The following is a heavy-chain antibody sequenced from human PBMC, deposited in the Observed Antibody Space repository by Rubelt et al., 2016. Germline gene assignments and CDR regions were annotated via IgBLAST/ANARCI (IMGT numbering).Heavy chain of an antibody. CDR3: ARDSGALHYYGMDV. J-gene: IGHJ6*02. D-gene: IGHD1-26*01. Sequence: QVQLQQWGAGLLKPSETLSLTCTVSGGSISSYYWSWIRQPPGKGLEWIGYIYYSGSTNYNPSLESRVTISVDTSKNQFSLKLSSVTAADTAVYYCARDSGALHYYGMDVWGQGTTVTVSS. CDR2: IYYSGST. V-gene: IGHV4-59*12. CDR1: GGSISSYY.